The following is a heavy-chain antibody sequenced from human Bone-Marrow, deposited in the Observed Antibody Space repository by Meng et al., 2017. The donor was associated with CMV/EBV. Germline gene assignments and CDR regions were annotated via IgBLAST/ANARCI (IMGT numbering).Heavy chain of an antibody. D-gene: IGHD4-11*01. CDR1: GGSISSSSYY. CDR3: ARLRTTVTGYFDY. V-gene: IGHV4-61*05. CDR2: IYYSGST. Sequence: SETLSLTCTVSGGSISSSSYYWGWIRQPPGKGLEWIGYIYYSGSTNYNPSLKSRVTISVDTSKNQFSLKLSSVTAADTAVYYCARLRTTVTGYFDYWGQGTLVTVYS. J-gene: IGHJ4*02.